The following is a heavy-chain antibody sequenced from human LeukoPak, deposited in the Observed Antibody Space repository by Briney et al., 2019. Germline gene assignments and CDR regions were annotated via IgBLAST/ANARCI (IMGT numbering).Heavy chain of an antibody. CDR2: IIPLFGSA. CDR1: GGTFSNYA. V-gene: IGHV1-69*13. CDR3: ARERAYDSRQYMDV. Sequence: SVKVSCKASGGTFSNYAISWVRQAPGQGLEWMGGIIPLFGSADYAQKFQGRVTFTADESTSTAYMELSSLRPEDTAVYYCARERAYDSRQYMDVWGKGTTVTISS. D-gene: IGHD3-22*01. J-gene: IGHJ6*03.